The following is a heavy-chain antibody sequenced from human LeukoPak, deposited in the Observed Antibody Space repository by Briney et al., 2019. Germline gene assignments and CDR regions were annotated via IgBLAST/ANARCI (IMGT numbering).Heavy chain of an antibody. V-gene: IGHV4-34*01. D-gene: IGHD3-3*01. CDR2: LNHSGST. Sequence: SETLSLTCAVYGGSFSGYYWSWIRQPPGKGLEWIGELNHSGSTNYNPSLKSRVTISVDTSKNQFSLKLSSVTAADTAVYYCARVEQGTHYDFWSGYYYYFDYWGQGTLVTVSS. J-gene: IGHJ4*02. CDR3: ARVEQGTHYDFWSGYYYYFDY. CDR1: GGSFSGYY.